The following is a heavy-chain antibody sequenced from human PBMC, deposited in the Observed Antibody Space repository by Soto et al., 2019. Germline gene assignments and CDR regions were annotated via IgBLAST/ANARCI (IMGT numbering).Heavy chain of an antibody. CDR1: GGSISSYY. CDR2: IYTSGST. V-gene: IGHV4-4*07. Sequence: NPSETLSLTCTVSGGSISSYYWSWIRQPAGKGLEWIGRIYTSGSTNYNPSLKSRVTMSVDTSKNQFPLKLSSVTAADTAVYYCARNPGPDCSGGSCFPRYNWFDPWGQGTLVTVSS. CDR3: ARNPGPDCSGGSCFPRYNWFDP. J-gene: IGHJ5*02. D-gene: IGHD2-15*01.